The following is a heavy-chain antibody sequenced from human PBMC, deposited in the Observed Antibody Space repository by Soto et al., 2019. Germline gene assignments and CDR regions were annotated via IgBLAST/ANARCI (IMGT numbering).Heavy chain of an antibody. Sequence: GGSLILSCAASGFTFSSYSMNWVRQAPGKGLEWVSYISSSSSTIYYADSVKGRFTISRDNAKNSLYLQMISLRAEDTAVYYCARDPGARRGYSYGFKGAPYYYYGMDVWGQGTTVTVSS. D-gene: IGHD5-18*01. V-gene: IGHV3-48*01. CDR3: ARDPGARRGYSYGFKGAPYYYYGMDV. J-gene: IGHJ6*02. CDR2: ISSSSSTI. CDR1: GFTFSSYS.